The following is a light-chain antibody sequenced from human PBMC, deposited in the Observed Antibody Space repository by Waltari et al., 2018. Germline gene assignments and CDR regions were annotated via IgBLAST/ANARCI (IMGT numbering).Light chain of an antibody. Sequence: NFMLTQPHSVLESPGKTVTISCTGSSGSIASNYVQWYQQRPGSAPTTVIYEDNQRPSGVPDRFSGSIDSSSNSASLTIAGLKTEDEADYYCQSYDSSSCVFGGGTKLTVL. J-gene: IGLJ3*02. CDR1: SGSIASNY. CDR3: QSYDSSSCV. CDR2: EDN. V-gene: IGLV6-57*02.